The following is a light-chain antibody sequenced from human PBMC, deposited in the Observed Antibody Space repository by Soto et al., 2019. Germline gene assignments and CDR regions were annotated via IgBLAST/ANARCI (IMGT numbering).Light chain of an antibody. CDR2: GAS. CDR1: QSVSIN. Sequence: ETVMTQSPATLSVSPGERDTLSCRASQSVSINLAWLQQKPGQAPRLLIYGASTRAAGIPARFSGSGSGTEFTLTISSLQSEDFASYYCQHYNSWPRPFGQGTKVEMK. CDR3: QHYNSWPRP. J-gene: IGKJ1*01. V-gene: IGKV3-15*01.